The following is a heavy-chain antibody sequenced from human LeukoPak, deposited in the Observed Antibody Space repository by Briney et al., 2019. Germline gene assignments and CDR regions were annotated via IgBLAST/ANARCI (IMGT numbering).Heavy chain of an antibody. Sequence: SETLSLTCTVSGGSISSYYWSWIRQPPGKGLEWIGYIYYSGSTNYNPSLKSRVTISVDTSKNQFSLKLSSVNAADTAVYYCARSIGGVIVEDAFDIWGQGTMVTVSS. CDR2: IYYSGST. J-gene: IGHJ3*02. CDR1: GGSISSYY. D-gene: IGHD3-16*02. V-gene: IGHV4-59*01. CDR3: ARSIGGVIVEDAFDI.